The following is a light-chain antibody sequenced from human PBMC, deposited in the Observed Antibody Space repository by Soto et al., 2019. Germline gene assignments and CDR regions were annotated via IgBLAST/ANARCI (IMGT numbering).Light chain of an antibody. Sequence: QSVLTQPPSVSGAPGQRVTISCTGRSSNIGAGYDVHWYQQLPGTAPKLLIYGNNKRPSGVPDRFSGSKSGTSASLAITGLQAEDEAAYYCQSYDRSLSGRVFGTGTKLTVL. CDR1: SSNIGAGYD. CDR2: GNN. V-gene: IGLV1-40*01. CDR3: QSYDRSLSGRV. J-gene: IGLJ1*01.